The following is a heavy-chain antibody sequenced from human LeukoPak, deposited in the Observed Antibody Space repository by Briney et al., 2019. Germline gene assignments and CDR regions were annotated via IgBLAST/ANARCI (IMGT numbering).Heavy chain of an antibody. V-gene: IGHV3-66*01. J-gene: IGHJ4*02. Sequence: GSLRLSCAASGFTVSDNYMSWVRQAPGKGLEWVSVIYSGGSTNYADSVKGRFTISRDNSKNTLYLQMNSLRGDDTAVYYCARDGLPVALDKWGQGTLVTVSS. D-gene: IGHD2-2*01. CDR1: GFTVSDNY. CDR3: ARDGLPVALDK. CDR2: IYSGGST.